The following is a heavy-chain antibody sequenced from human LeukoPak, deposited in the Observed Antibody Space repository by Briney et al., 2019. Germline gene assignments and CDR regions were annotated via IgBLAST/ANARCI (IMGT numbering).Heavy chain of an antibody. Sequence: SDTLSLTCDVSGGFISSGTHYWMWVRQPVGKGLEWLGRIFTSGSPTYNSSLESRLIISIDKSKNQFSLKLRSVTAADTAVYYCARVSGWSDAFDIWGQGTMVTVSS. CDR1: GGFISSGTHY. D-gene: IGHD6-19*01. V-gene: IGHV4-61*02. CDR3: ARVSGWSDAFDI. CDR2: IFTSGSP. J-gene: IGHJ3*02.